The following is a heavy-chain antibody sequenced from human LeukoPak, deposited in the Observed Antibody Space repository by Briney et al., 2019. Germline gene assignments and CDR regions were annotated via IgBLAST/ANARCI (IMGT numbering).Heavy chain of an antibody. CDR3: ARPIHYYDSSGYFGGNAFDI. J-gene: IGHJ3*02. V-gene: IGHV5-51*01. CDR1: GYSFTSYW. D-gene: IGHD3-22*01. CDR2: IYPGDSDT. Sequence: GESLKISCKGSGYSFTSYWIGWVRQMPGKGLEWMGIIYPGDSDTRYSPSFQGQVTISADKFISTTYLQWSSLKASNTAMYYCARPIHYYDSSGYFGGNAFDIWGQGTMVTVSS.